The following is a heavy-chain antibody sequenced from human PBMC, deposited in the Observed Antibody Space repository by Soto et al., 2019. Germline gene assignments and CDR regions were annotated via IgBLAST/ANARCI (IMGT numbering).Heavy chain of an antibody. CDR2: SNNEGRTT. J-gene: IGHJ6*02. CDR3: ASDRSYAMDV. V-gene: IGHV3-74*01. Sequence: EVQLVESGGGLVQPGGSLRLSCAASGFTFSGYWMHWVHQAPGKGLVWVSRSNNEGRTTNYADSVKGRFTISRNNAKNALYLQMNSLRVEDTAVYYCASDRSYAMDVWGQGITVLVSS. CDR1: GFTFSGYW.